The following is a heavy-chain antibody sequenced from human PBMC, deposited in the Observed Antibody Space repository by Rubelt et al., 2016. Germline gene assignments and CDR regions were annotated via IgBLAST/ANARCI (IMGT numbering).Heavy chain of an antibody. Sequence: QVQLVQSGAEVKKPGASVKVSCKTSGYTFTGYYMHWVRQAPGQGLEWMGRINPNSGDTNYAQKFQGRVTMTRDTSITTAYMELSSLRSDDTAMYYFARPYNWNDGPLFDYWGQGTLVTVSS. CDR2: INPNSGDT. CDR3: ARPYNWNDGPLFDY. D-gene: IGHD1-20*01. J-gene: IGHJ4*02. V-gene: IGHV1-2*06. CDR1: GYTFTGYY.